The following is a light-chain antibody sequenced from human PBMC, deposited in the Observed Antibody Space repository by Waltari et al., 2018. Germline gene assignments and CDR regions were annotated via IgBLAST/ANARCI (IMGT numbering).Light chain of an antibody. CDR2: ECT. V-gene: IGLV2-23*01. CDR3: CSFAGSSTLV. CDR1: SSDVGSYNL. Sequence: QSALTQPASVSGSPGQSITISCTGTSSDVGSYNLVSWYQHHTGKAPKLMIYECTKRPSGVSNRFSGSKSGNTASLTISGLQAEDEADYHCCSFAGSSTLVFGGGTKLTVL. J-gene: IGLJ3*02.